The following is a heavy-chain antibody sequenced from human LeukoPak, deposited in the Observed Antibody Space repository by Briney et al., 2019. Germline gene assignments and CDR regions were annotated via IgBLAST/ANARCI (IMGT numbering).Heavy chain of an antibody. J-gene: IGHJ6*03. V-gene: IGHV4-59*01. Sequence: KPSETLSLTCTVSGGSISSYYWSWIRQPPGKRLEWIGYIYYSGSTNYNPSLKSRVTISVDTSKNQFSLKLSSVTAADTAVYYCARGPYYSSTSCYRYYSYYMDVWGKGTTVTVSS. CDR3: ARGPYYSSTSCYRYYSYYMDV. D-gene: IGHD2-2*01. CDR1: GGSISSYY. CDR2: IYYSGST.